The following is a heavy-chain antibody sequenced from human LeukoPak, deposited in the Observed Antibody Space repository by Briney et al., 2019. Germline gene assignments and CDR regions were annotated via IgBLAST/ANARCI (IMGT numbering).Heavy chain of an antibody. J-gene: IGHJ3*02. CDR1: GGSISSYY. Sequence: SETLSLTCTVSGGSISSYYWSWIRQPPGKGLEWIGYIYYSGSTNYNPSLKSRVTISVDTSKNQFSLKLSSVTAADTAVYYCARSVVTPTLYAFDIWGQGTMVAVSS. V-gene: IGHV4-59*12. CDR3: ARSVVTPTLYAFDI. D-gene: IGHD2-21*02. CDR2: IYYSGST.